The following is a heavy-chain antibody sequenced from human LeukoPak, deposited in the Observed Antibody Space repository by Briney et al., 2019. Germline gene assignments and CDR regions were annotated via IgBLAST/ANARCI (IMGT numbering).Heavy chain of an antibody. CDR3: ARAAAIYYYDSSGYGNDGWFDP. J-gene: IGHJ5*02. V-gene: IGHV1-69*04. Sequence: SVKVSCKASGGTFSSYAISWVRQAPGQGLVWMGRIIPIFGIANYAQKFQGRVTITADKSTSTAYMELSSLRSEDTAVYYCARAAAIYYYDSSGYGNDGWFDPWGQGTLVTVSS. CDR2: IIPIFGIA. CDR1: GGTFSSYA. D-gene: IGHD3-22*01.